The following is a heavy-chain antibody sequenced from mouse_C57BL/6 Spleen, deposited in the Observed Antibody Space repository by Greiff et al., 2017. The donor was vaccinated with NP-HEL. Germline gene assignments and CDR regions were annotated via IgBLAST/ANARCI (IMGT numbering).Heavy chain of an antibody. J-gene: IGHJ1*03. CDR2: IYPGSGST. V-gene: IGHV1-55*01. CDR3: ARIGDYEGYFDV. D-gene: IGHD2-4*01. CDR1: GYTFTSYW. Sequence: VQLQQPGAELVKPGASVKMSCKASGYTFTSYWITWVKQRPGQGLEWIGDIYPGSGSTNYNEKFKSKATLTVDTSSSTAYMQLSSLTSEDSAVYYCARIGDYEGYFDVWGTGTTVTVSS.